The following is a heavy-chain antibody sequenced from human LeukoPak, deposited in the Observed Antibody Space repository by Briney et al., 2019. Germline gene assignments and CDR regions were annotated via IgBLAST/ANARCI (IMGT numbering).Heavy chain of an antibody. J-gene: IGHJ6*03. CDR1: GYTFTNYG. CDR2: INTNTGNP. Sequence: GASVKVSCKASGYTFTNYGINWVRQAPGQGLEWMGWINTNTGNPTYAQGFTGRFVFSLDTSVSTAYLQISSLKAEDTAVYYCARSTDTAMVRFYYYMDVWGTGTTVTVSS. V-gene: IGHV7-4-1*02. D-gene: IGHD5-18*01. CDR3: ARSTDTAMVRFYYYMDV.